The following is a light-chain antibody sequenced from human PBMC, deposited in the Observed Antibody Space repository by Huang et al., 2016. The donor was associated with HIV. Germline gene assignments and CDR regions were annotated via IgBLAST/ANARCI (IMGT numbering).Light chain of an antibody. J-gene: IGKJ2*01. CDR3: QQSYTVPYT. CDR2: TAS. CDR1: QSITRF. Sequence: DIQMTQSPSSLSASIGDRVTITFRASQSITRFLNWYQQKPGKAPELLIFTASDLESGVPSRFSGSGSGTDFTLTIDSVQPEDFATYYCQQSYTVPYTFGQGTKLEIK. V-gene: IGKV1-39*01.